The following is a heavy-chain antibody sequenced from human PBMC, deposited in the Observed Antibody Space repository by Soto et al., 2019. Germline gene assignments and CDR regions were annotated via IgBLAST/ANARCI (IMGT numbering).Heavy chain of an antibody. CDR3: ARDRGEGGYSYGKDAFDI. J-gene: IGHJ3*02. CDR2: ISAYNGNT. Sequence: QVQLVQSGAEVKKPGASVKVSCKASGYTFSSYGISWVRQAPGQGLEWMGWISAYNGNTNYAQKLQGRVTMTTDTSTSTAYMEMRSLRSDDTAGYYCARDRGEGGYSYGKDAFDIWGQGTMVTVSS. CDR1: GYTFSSYG. V-gene: IGHV1-18*01. D-gene: IGHD5-18*01.